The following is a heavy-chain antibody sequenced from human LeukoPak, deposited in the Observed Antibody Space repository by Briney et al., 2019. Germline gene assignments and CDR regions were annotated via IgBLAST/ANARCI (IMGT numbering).Heavy chain of an antibody. CDR1: GFTFSSYG. CDR3: ANSRGHGSGNL. V-gene: IGHV3-30*02. Sequence: PGGSLRLSCAASGFTFSSYGMHWVRQAPGKGLEWVAVIWYDGSNKYYADSEKGRFTISRDNSKNTVYLQMDSLRAEDTAVYYCANSRGHGSGNLWGQGTLVTVSS. CDR2: IWYDGSNK. D-gene: IGHD3-10*01. J-gene: IGHJ5*02.